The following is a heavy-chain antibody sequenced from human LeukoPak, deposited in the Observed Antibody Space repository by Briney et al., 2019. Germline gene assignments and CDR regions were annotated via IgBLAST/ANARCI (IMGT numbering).Heavy chain of an antibody. D-gene: IGHD5-24*01. CDR2: INHSGST. J-gene: IGHJ4*02. CDR3: ARHGFFPDYFDY. Sequence: PSETLSLTCAVYGGSFSGYYWSWIRQPPGKGLEWIGEINHSGSTNYSPSLKSRVTISVDTSKNQFSLRLTSVTAADTAVYYCARHGFFPDYFDYWGQGTLVTVSS. CDR1: GGSFSGYY. V-gene: IGHV4-34*01.